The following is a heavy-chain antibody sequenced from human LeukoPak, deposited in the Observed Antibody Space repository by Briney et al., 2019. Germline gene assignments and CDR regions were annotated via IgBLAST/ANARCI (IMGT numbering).Heavy chain of an antibody. J-gene: IGHJ4*02. CDR3: AREGYDYIWGSYRHYYFDY. D-gene: IGHD3-16*02. V-gene: IGHV4-4*07. CDR2: IYTSGST. Sequence: SETLSLTCTVSGGSISSYYWSWIRQPARKGLEWIGRIYTSGSTNYNPSLKSRVTMSVDTSKNQFSLKLSSVTAADTAVYYCAREGYDYIWGSYRHYYFDYWGQGTLVTVSS. CDR1: GGSISSYY.